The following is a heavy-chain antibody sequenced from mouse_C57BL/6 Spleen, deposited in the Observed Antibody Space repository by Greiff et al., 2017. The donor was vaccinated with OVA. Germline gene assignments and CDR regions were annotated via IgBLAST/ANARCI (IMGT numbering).Heavy chain of an antibody. CDR2: INPNNGGT. J-gene: IGHJ3*01. Sequence: EVQLQQSGPELVKPGASVKISCKASGYTFTDYYMNWVKQSHGKSLEWIGDINPNNGGTSYNQKFKGKATLTVDKSSSTAYMELRSLTSEDSAVDYCARKGWAYWGQGTLVTVSA. V-gene: IGHV1-26*01. CDR3: ARKGWAY. CDR1: GYTFTDYY. D-gene: IGHD2-3*01.